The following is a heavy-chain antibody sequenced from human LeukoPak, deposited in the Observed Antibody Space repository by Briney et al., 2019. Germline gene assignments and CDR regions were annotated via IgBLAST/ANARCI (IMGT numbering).Heavy chain of an antibody. D-gene: IGHD6-13*01. CDR1: GYTFTGYY. V-gene: IGHV1-2*02. J-gene: IGHJ4*02. Sequence: GASVKVSCKASGYTFTGYYMRWVRQAPGQGLGWMGWINPNSGGTNYAQKFQGRVTMTRDTSISTAYMELSGLRSDDTAVYYCARALGLYSSSWYGNGGGYWGQGTLVTVSS. CDR3: ARALGLYSSSWYGNGGGY. CDR2: INPNSGGT.